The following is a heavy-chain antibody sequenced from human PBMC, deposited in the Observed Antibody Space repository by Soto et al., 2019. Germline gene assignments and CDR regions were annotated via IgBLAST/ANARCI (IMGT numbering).Heavy chain of an antibody. D-gene: IGHD2-2*02. CDR2: ISYDGSNK. Sequence: QVQLVESGGGVVQPGRSLRLSCAASGFTFSSYGMHWVRQAPGKGLEWVAVISYDGSNKYYADSVKGRFTISRDNSKNTRYLQMNSLRAEDTAVYYCAKDRGCVSTSCYNDYWGQGTLVTVSS. CDR3: AKDRGCVSTSCYNDY. CDR1: GFTFSSYG. V-gene: IGHV3-30*18. J-gene: IGHJ4*02.